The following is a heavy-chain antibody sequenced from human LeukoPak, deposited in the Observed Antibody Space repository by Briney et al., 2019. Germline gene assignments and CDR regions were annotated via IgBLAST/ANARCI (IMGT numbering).Heavy chain of an antibody. D-gene: IGHD4-17*01. CDR2: ISYDGSNK. Sequence: HPGGSLRLSCAASGFTFDSYGMHWVRQAPGKGLEWVAVISYDGSNKYYVDSVKGRFTISRDNSKNTLYLQMNSLRHEDTAVYYCAKDRTYDYGTYDAFDIWGPGTMVTVSS. J-gene: IGHJ3*02. V-gene: IGHV3-30*18. CDR3: AKDRTYDYGTYDAFDI. CDR1: GFTFDSYG.